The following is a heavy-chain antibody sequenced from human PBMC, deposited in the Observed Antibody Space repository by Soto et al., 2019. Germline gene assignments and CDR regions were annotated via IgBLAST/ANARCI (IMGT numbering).Heavy chain of an antibody. D-gene: IGHD1-1*01. J-gene: IGHJ4*02. CDR1: GFTFSTYS. CDR2: ISANGQGI. V-gene: IGHV3-23*01. CDR3: AKDRNYPREQFHC. Sequence: GGSLRLSGAASGFTFSTYSLSWVRQAPCKGLEWVSAISANGQGIYYADSVRGRFTISRDNSKKTIFLHMDSLRAEDTAVYYCAKDRNYPREQFHCWGRRTRVTVCS.